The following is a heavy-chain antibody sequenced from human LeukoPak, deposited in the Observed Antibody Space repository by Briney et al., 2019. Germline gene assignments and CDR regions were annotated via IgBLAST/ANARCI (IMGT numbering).Heavy chain of an antibody. CDR2: ISYDGSNK. D-gene: IGHD3-3*01. Sequence: GGSLRLSCAASGFTFSSYGMHWVRQAPGKGLEWVAVISYDGSNKYYADSVKGRFTISRDNSKNTLYLQMNSLRAEDTAVYYCVRNLDFWGDSEDYWGQGTLVTVSS. CDR1: GFTFSSYG. V-gene: IGHV3-30*03. J-gene: IGHJ4*02. CDR3: VRNLDFWGDSEDY.